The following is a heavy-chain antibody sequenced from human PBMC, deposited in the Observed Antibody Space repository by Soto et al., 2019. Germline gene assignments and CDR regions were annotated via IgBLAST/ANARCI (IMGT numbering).Heavy chain of an antibody. D-gene: IGHD3-16*01. Sequence: SQTLSLTCAISGDSVSSNTAAWNWIRQSPSRGLEWLGRTYYRSKWFNNYAVSVKSRISINPDTSKNQFSLQLNSVTPEDTAVYYCTREDDSKDYFYGMDAWGQGTTVIVSS. CDR1: GDSVSSNTAA. CDR3: TREDDSKDYFYGMDA. J-gene: IGHJ6*02. CDR2: TYYRSKWFN. V-gene: IGHV6-1*01.